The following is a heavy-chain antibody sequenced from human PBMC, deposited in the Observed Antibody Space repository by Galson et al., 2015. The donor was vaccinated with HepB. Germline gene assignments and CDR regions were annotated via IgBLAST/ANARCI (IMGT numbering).Heavy chain of an antibody. D-gene: IGHD3-22*01. V-gene: IGHV3-33*01. Sequence: SLRLSCAASGFTFSSYGMHRVRQAPGKRLEWVAVIWYDGSDKYYADSVKGRFTISRDNSKNALYLQLNSLRAEDTAVYYCARDNRYDSNGFFDYWGQGTLVTVSS. CDR3: ARDNRYDSNGFFDY. J-gene: IGHJ4*02. CDR1: GFTFSSYG. CDR2: IWYDGSDK.